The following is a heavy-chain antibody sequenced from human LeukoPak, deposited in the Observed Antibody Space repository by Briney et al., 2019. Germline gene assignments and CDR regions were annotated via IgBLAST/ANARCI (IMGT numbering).Heavy chain of an antibody. Sequence: GGSLRLSCAASGFTFSNYNMNWVRQAPGKGLEWVSSISSTSTYIYYADSVKGRFTISRDNAKNSLYLQMNSLRAEDTAVYYCARVNYNWNDSFDYWGQGSLVTVSS. D-gene: IGHD1-1*01. CDR2: ISSTSTYI. J-gene: IGHJ4*02. CDR1: GFTFSNYN. CDR3: ARVNYNWNDSFDY. V-gene: IGHV3-21*01.